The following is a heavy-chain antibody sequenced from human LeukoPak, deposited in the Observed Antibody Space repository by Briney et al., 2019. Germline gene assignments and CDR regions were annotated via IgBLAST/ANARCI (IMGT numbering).Heavy chain of an antibody. CDR2: IYYSGST. V-gene: IGHV4-31*03. Sequence: SQTLSLTCTVSGGSISSGGYYWSWIRQHPGKGLEWIGYIYYSGSTYYNPSLKSRVTISVDTSKNQFSLKLSPVTAADTAVYYCAILYSSSWSRYFDYWGQGTLVTVSS. D-gene: IGHD6-13*01. CDR3: AILYSSSWSRYFDY. CDR1: GGSISSGGYY. J-gene: IGHJ4*02.